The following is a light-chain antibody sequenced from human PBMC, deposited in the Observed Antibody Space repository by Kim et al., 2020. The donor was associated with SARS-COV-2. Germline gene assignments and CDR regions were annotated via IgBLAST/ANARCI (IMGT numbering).Light chain of an antibody. CDR3: CSYGAGNNSV. V-gene: IGLV2-23*02. Sequence: QSALTQPASASGSPGQSITISCTATSSDVGSFNHVSWYQQHPGKAPKLIIYEVSKWPSGVSNRFSGSKSGNTASLTISGLQAEDEADYYCCSYGAGNNSVFGGGTQLTVL. CDR2: EVS. J-gene: IGLJ2*01. CDR1: SSDVGSFNH.